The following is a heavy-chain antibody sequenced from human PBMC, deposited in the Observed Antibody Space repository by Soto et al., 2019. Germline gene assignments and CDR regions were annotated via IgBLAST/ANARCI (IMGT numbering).Heavy chain of an antibody. CDR2: TNSDGSDT. D-gene: IGHD6-19*01. CDR3: ARDRGWSLFVY. J-gene: IGHJ4*02. V-gene: IGHV3-74*01. Sequence: EVQLVESGGGLVQPGGSLRLSCAASGFTFSSYWMYWVRQAPGKGLVWVSRTNSDGSDTSYADSVKGRFTISRDNAKNALYLQIISLRAEDTAVYYGARDRGWSLFVYGGQGTLVAVSS. CDR1: GFTFSSYW.